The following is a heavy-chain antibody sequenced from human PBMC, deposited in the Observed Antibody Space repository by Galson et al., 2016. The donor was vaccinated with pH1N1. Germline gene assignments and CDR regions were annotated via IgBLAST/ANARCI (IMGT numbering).Heavy chain of an antibody. CDR1: GYRFRDYY. J-gene: IGHJ4*02. CDR3: ARDPKVGVRASGY. D-gene: IGHD3-10*01. Sequence: SVKVSCKASGYRFRDYYVHWVRQAPGHGLEWIGRVDPKTGGTKYGQKFQGRVTMTSDTSITTAYMELKSLRSDDTAVYYCARDPKVGVRASGYWGQGTLVTVSS. CDR2: VDPKTGGT. V-gene: IGHV1-2*06.